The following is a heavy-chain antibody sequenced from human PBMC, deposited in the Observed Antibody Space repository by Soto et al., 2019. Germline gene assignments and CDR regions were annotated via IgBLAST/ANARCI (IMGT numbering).Heavy chain of an antibody. CDR2: TRNKANSYTT. V-gene: IGHV3-72*01. Sequence: EVQLVESGGGLVQPGGSLRLSCAASGFTFSDHYMDWVHQAPGKGLEWVGRTRNKANSYTTEYAASVKGRFTISSDDSTNSLYRQMNSLKTEDTAVYYCAREYDYDGSGYSHWGGGMDVWGQGTTVTVSS. D-gene: IGHD3-22*01. CDR3: AREYDYDGSGYSHWGGGMDV. CDR1: GFTFSDHY. J-gene: IGHJ6*02.